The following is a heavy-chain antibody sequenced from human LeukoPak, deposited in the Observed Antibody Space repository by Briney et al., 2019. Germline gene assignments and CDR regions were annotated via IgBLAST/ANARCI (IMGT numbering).Heavy chain of an antibody. CDR2: ISWNSGSI. J-gene: IGHJ4*02. Sequence: GGSLRLSCAASGFTIDNYAMHWVRQAPGKGLEWVSGISWNSGSIGYADSVKGRFTISRDNAKNSLYLQMNSLRAEDMALYYCAKGYYDFWSGSAHSYYFDYWGQGTLVTVSS. V-gene: IGHV3-9*03. CDR1: GFTIDNYA. D-gene: IGHD3-3*01. CDR3: AKGYYDFWSGSAHSYYFDY.